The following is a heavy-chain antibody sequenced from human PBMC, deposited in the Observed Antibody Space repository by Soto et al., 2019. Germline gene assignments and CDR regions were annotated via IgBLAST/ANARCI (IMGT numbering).Heavy chain of an antibody. D-gene: IGHD5-18*01. V-gene: IGHV7-4-1*01. CDR2: INTNTGNP. CDR1: GYTFTSYA. CDR3: ARHRADTATSGYGMDV. J-gene: IGHJ6*02. Sequence: ASVKVSCKASGYTFTSYAMNWVRQAPGQGLEWMGWINTNTGNPTYAQGFTGRFVFSLDTSVSTAYLQICSLKAEDTAMYYCARHRADTATSGYGMDVWGQGTTVTISS.